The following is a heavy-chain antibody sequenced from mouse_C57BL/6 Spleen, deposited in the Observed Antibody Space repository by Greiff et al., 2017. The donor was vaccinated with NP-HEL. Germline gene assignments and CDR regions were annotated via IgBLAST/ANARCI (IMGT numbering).Heavy chain of an antibody. CDR2: IYPGDGDT. D-gene: IGHD1-1*01. CDR1: GYAFSSSW. Sequence: VQLQQSGPELVKPGASVKISCKASGYAFSSSWMNWVKQRPGKGLEWIGRIYPGDGDTNYNGKFKGKATLTADKSSSTAYMQLSSLTSEDSAVYFCAREGYYGYYAMDYWGQGTSVTVSS. CDR3: AREGYYGYYAMDY. J-gene: IGHJ4*01. V-gene: IGHV1-82*01.